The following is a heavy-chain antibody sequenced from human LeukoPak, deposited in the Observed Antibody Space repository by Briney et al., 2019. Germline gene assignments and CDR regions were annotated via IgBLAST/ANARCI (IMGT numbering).Heavy chain of an antibody. CDR2: IYYSGST. J-gene: IGHJ3*02. CDR3: ASSLDYYDSSGYIANAFDI. D-gene: IGHD3-22*01. Sequence: SETLSLTCTVSGGSISSHYWSWIRQPPGKGLEWIGYIYYSGSTNYNPSLKSRVTIPVDTSKNQFSLKLSSVTAADTAVYYCASSLDYYDSSGYIANAFDIWGQGTMVTVSS. V-gene: IGHV4-59*11. CDR1: GGSISSHY.